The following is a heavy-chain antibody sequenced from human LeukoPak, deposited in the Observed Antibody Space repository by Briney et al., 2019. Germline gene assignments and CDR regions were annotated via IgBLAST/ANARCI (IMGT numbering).Heavy chain of an antibody. CDR3: AKDSPYYYGSGDYYFDY. CDR1: GFTFSTYA. Sequence: GGSLRLSCAASGFTFSTYAMNWVRQAPGKGLEWVAVISYDGSNKYYADSVKGRFTISRDNSKNTLYLQMNSLRAEDTAVYYCAKDSPYYYGSGDYYFDYWGQGTLVTVSS. D-gene: IGHD3-10*01. J-gene: IGHJ4*02. CDR2: ISYDGSNK. V-gene: IGHV3-30*18.